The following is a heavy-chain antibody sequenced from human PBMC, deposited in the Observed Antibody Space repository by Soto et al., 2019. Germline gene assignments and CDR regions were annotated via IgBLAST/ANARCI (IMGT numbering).Heavy chain of an antibody. CDR1: GFTFSSYG. J-gene: IGHJ4*02. Sequence: GGSLRLSCAASGFTFSSYGMHWVRQAPGKGLEWVAVISYDGSNKYYADSVKGRFTISRDNSKNTLYLQMNSLRAEDTAVYYCAKERLVVIRGSFDYWGQGTPVPVYS. V-gene: IGHV3-30*18. D-gene: IGHD3-22*01. CDR3: AKERLVVIRGSFDY. CDR2: ISYDGSNK.